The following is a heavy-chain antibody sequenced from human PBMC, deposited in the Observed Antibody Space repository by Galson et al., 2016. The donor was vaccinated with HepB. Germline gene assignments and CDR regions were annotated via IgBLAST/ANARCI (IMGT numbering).Heavy chain of an antibody. CDR3: ARVLRFLEWLEFDP. J-gene: IGHJ5*02. V-gene: IGHV4-31*03. CDR2: INYSGRT. Sequence: TLSLTCTVSGASISSGGNYWSWIRQHPGKGLEWIGYINYSGRTHNNPSLNSRVSISVDTSKNQFSLKVRSVTAADTAVYYCARVLRFLEWLEFDPWGQGTLVTVSS. CDR1: GASISSGGNY. D-gene: IGHD3-3*01.